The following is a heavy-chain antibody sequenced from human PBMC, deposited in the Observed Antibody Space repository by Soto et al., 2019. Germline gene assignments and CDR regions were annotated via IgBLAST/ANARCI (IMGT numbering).Heavy chain of an antibody. V-gene: IGHV3-23*01. J-gene: IGHJ4*02. D-gene: IGHD3-3*01. CDR3: ATTPRRYYDFWSGYQGNFDY. Sequence: EVQLLESGGGLVQPGGSLRLSCAASGFTFSSYAMSWVRQAPGKGLEWVSAISGSGGSTYYADSVKGRFTISRDNSKITLYLQMNSLRAEDTAVYYCATTPRRYYDFWSGYQGNFDYWGQGTLVTVSS. CDR1: GFTFSSYA. CDR2: ISGSGGST.